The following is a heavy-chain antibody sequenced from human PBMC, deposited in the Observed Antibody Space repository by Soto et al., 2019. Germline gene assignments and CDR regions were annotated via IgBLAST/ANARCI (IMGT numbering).Heavy chain of an antibody. J-gene: IGHJ4*02. CDR1: GFTFSDYY. V-gene: IGHV3-11*01. CDR3: ARVLFYDFWSANALDY. D-gene: IGHD3-3*01. CDR2: ISSSGSTI. Sequence: PGGSLRLSCAASGFTFSDYYMSWIRQAPGKGLEWVSYISSSGSTIYYADSVKGRFTISRDNAKNSLYLQMNSLRAEDTAVYYCARVLFYDFWSANALDYWGQGTLVTVSS.